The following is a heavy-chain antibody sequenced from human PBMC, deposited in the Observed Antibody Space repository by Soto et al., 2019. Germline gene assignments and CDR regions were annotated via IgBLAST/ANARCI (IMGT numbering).Heavy chain of an antibody. J-gene: IGHJ3*02. CDR3: AKEEYGDYVWGAFDI. D-gene: IGHD4-17*01. V-gene: IGHV3-23*01. CDR1: GFTFSSYA. CDR2: ISGIGGRT. Sequence: GGSLRLSCAASGFTFSSYAMSWVRQAPGKGLEWVSAISGIGGRTYYADSVRGRFTISRDNSKNTLYLQMNSLRAEDTAVYCCAKEEYGDYVWGAFDIWGQGTMVTVSS.